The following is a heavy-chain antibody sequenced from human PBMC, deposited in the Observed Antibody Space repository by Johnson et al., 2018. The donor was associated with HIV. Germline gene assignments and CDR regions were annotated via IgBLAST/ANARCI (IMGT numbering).Heavy chain of an antibody. CDR1: GFTFDDYG. CDR2: INWNGGST. Sequence: VQLVESGGGLIQPGGSLRLSCAASGFTFDDYGMSWVRQAPGKGLEWVSGINWNGGSTGYADSVKGRFTISRDNAKNSLYLQMNSLRAEDTAVYYCAKDTVSGSYYDAFDIWGQGTMVTVSS. CDR3: AKDTVSGSYYDAFDI. J-gene: IGHJ3*02. V-gene: IGHV3-20*04. D-gene: IGHD1-26*01.